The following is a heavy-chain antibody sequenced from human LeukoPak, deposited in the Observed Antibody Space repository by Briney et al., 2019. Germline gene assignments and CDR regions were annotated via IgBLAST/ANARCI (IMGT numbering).Heavy chain of an antibody. D-gene: IGHD6-13*01. CDR1: GFTFSSYS. CDR3: ARSIGAAYFDN. Sequence: PGGSLRLSCAGSGFTFSSYSMNWVRQAPGKGLEWVSFISSGSNDIYYADSVKGRLTISRDNAKNSLYLEMNSLRAEDTAVYYCARSIGAAYFDNWGQGTLVTVSS. J-gene: IGHJ4*02. V-gene: IGHV3-21*01. CDR2: ISSGSNDI.